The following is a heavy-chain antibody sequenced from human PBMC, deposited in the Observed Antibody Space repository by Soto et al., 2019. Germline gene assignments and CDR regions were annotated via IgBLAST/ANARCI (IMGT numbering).Heavy chain of an antibody. CDR1: GGSVSSGNW. V-gene: IGHV4-4*02. Sequence: QVQLQESGPGLVEPSETLSLNCAVSGGSVSSGNWWSWVRQPPGKGLEWIGEIVHTGRTTYNPSLKSRVTISVDNSRNQLSLKLTSVTATDTAIYYCARNGAYSMDSWGQGTLVTVSS. CDR3: ARNGAYSMDS. CDR2: IVHTGRT. D-gene: IGHD5-12*01. J-gene: IGHJ4*02.